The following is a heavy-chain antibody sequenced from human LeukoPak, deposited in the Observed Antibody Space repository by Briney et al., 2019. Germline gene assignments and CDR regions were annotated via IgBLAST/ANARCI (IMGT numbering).Heavy chain of an antibody. CDR3: AREGYDFWSGYYLNWFDP. CDR2: IYYSGST. V-gene: IGHV4-59*12. D-gene: IGHD3-3*01. J-gene: IGHJ5*02. CDR1: GGSISSYY. Sequence: SETLSLTCTVSGGSISSYYWSWIRQPPGKGLEWIGYIYYSGSTYYNPSLKSRVTISVDTSKNQFSLKLSSLTAADPAVYYCAREGYDFWSGYYLNWFDPWGQGTLVTVSS.